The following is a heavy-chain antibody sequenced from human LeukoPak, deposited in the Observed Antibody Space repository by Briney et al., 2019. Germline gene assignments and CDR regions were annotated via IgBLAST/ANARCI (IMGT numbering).Heavy chain of an antibody. V-gene: IGHV4-59*08. Sequence: SETLSLTCTVSGDSISPYYWSWIRQSPGKGLVWIGYIYYSGGTTYNPSLKSRVTISVDMSKNQFSLILSSVTAADTALYYCARHFTYYYDSSGYPRDAFDIWGQGTLVTVSS. D-gene: IGHD3-22*01. J-gene: IGHJ3*02. CDR2: IYYSGGT. CDR3: ARHFTYYYDSSGYPRDAFDI. CDR1: GDSISPYY.